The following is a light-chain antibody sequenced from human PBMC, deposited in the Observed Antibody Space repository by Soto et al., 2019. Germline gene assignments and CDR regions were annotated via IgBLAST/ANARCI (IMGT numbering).Light chain of an antibody. CDR1: QSISSHY. CDR2: GAS. Sequence: EIVLTQSPGILSLSPGEGATLSCRASQSISSHYLAWYQQKPGQAPRLLISGASTRAAGIPDRFSGSGSGTDFTLTISSLQSEDFAVYYCQQYNNWPRTFGQGTKVDIK. CDR3: QQYNNWPRT. J-gene: IGKJ1*01. V-gene: IGKV3-20*01.